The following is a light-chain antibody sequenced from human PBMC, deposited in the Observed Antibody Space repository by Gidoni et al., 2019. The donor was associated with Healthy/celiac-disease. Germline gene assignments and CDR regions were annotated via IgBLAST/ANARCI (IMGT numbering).Light chain of an antibody. J-gene: IGKJ3*01. V-gene: IGKV4-1*01. CDR2: WAS. Sequence: DIEMTQSPDSLAVSPGERATINCKSSRSVLYSSNNKNHLAWYQQKPGQPPKLLIYWASTRESGVPDRFSGSGSGTDFTLTISSLQAEDVAVYYCQQYYSTPPVTFGPGTKVDIK. CDR3: QQYYSTPPVT. CDR1: RSVLYSSNNKNH.